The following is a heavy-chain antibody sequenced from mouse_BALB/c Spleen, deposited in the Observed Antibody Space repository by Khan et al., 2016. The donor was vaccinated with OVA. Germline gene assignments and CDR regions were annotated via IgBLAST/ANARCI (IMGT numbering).Heavy chain of an antibody. CDR3: ARLSYGSGWVY. V-gene: IGHV5-15*02. CDR1: GFTFSDYG. CDR2: ISNLAYSI. J-gene: IGHJ3*01. Sequence: EVELVESGGGLVQPGGSRKLSCAASGFTFSDYGMAWVRQAPGKGPEWVAFISNLAYSIYYAATVTGRFTISRATAKQTQQLVMTGLRSEDTAMYYCARLSYGSGWVYWGQGTLVTVSA. D-gene: IGHD1-1*01.